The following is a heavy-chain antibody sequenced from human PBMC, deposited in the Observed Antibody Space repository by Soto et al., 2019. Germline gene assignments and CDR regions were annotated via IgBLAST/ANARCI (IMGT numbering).Heavy chain of an antibody. CDR2: ISGSGGST. CDR3: GSSSQYYYYYYGMDV. CDR1: GFTFSSYA. J-gene: IGHJ6*02. D-gene: IGHD6-6*01. Sequence: PGGSLRLSCAASGFTFSSYAMSWVRQAPGKGLEWVSAISGSGGSTYYADSVKGRFTISRDNSKNTLYLQMNSLRAEDTAVYYCGSSSQYYYYYYGMDVWGQGTTVTVSS. V-gene: IGHV3-23*01.